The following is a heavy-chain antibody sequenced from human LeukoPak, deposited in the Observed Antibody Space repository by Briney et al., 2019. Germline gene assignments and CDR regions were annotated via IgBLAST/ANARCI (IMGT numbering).Heavy chain of an antibody. CDR2: INHSGST. V-gene: IGHV4-34*01. CDR3: ARAYSSSWYFNWFDP. CDR1: GGSFSGYC. D-gene: IGHD6-13*01. Sequence: SETLSLTCAVYGGSFSGYCWSWIRQPPGKGLEWIGEINHSGSTYYNASLESRVTISVDTSKNQFSLKLSSVTAADTAVYYCARAYSSSWYFNWFDPWGQGTLVTVSS. J-gene: IGHJ5*02.